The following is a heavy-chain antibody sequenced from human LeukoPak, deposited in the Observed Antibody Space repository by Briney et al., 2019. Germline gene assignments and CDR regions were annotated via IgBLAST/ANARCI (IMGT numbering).Heavy chain of an antibody. Sequence: ASVKVSCKASGYTFTGYYMHWVRQAPGQGLEWMGWINPNSGGTNYAQKFQGRVTMTRDTSISTAYMELSRLRSDDTAVYYCARGKWYFRYYYDSSGPTQFDYWGQGTLVTVSS. CDR3: ARGKWYFRYYYDSSGPTQFDY. CDR2: INPNSGGT. V-gene: IGHV1-2*02. J-gene: IGHJ4*02. D-gene: IGHD3-22*01. CDR1: GYTFTGYY.